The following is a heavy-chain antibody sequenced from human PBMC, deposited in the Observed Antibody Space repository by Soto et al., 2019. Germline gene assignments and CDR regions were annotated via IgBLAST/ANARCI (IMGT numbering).Heavy chain of an antibody. V-gene: IGHV3-23*01. D-gene: IGHD3-16*02. CDR2: ISGSGGST. CDR1: GFTFSSYA. Sequence: GGSLRLSCAASGFTFSSYAMSWVRQAPGKGLEWVSAISGSGGSTYYADSVKGRFTISRDNSKNTLYLQMNSLRAEDTAVYYCAKFNYVWGSYRHMDVWGQGTTVTVSS. J-gene: IGHJ6*02. CDR3: AKFNYVWGSYRHMDV.